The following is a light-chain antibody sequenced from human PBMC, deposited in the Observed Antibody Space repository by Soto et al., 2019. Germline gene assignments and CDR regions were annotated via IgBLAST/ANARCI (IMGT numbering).Light chain of an antibody. CDR3: QAWDSGTRV. CDR2: QDN. Sequence: SYELTQPPSVSVSPGQTASITCSGDRLGYKYACWYQQKPGQSPVLVIYQDNKRPSGIPERFSGSNSGNTATLTISGTLPLDEADYYCQAWDSGTRVFGTGTKLTVL. V-gene: IGLV3-1*01. CDR1: RLGYKY. J-gene: IGLJ1*01.